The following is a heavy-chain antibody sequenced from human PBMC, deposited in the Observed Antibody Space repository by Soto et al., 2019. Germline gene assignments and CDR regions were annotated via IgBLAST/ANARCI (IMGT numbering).Heavy chain of an antibody. Sequence: PRLSCAASGFIFSSFAMSWVRQAPGKGLEWVSTISNNGGSTYSADSVKGRFTISRDNSKNTLYLQMNSLRAEDTAVYYCAKDPDISGWYQTDLDYWGQGTLVTVSS. CDR2: ISNNGGST. J-gene: IGHJ4*02. D-gene: IGHD6-19*01. CDR1: GFIFSSFA. CDR3: AKDPDISGWYQTDLDY. V-gene: IGHV3-23*01.